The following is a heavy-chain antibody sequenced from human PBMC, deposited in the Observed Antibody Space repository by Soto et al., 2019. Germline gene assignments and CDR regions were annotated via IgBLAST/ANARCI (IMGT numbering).Heavy chain of an antibody. J-gene: IGHJ4*02. D-gene: IGHD1-26*01. V-gene: IGHV3-23*01. Sequence: GGSLRLSCAASGFPFSGYAINWVRQAPGKGLEWVSIISGSGSSTNYADSVKGRFTISRDNPKNMLYLQMNSLRAEDTAIYYCARDGVGTTTYFGYFDYWGLGTLVTVSS. CDR1: GFPFSGYA. CDR3: ARDGVGTTTYFGYFDY. CDR2: ISGSGSST.